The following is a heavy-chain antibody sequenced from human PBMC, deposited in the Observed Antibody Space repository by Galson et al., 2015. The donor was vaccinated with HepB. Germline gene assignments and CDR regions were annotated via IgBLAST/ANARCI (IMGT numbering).Heavy chain of an antibody. CDR2: ISYDGSDK. V-gene: IGHV3-30*04. CDR3: TRSSRSLSGSYDWFDP. D-gene: IGHD1-26*01. J-gene: IGHJ5*02. CDR1: GFTFSSYA. Sequence: SLRLSCAASGFTFSSYAMHWVRQAPGKGLEWVTVISYDGSDKYCADSVKGRFTISRDNSKNTLYLQMNSLRAEDTAVYYCTRSSRSLSGSYDWFDPWGQGTLVTVSS.